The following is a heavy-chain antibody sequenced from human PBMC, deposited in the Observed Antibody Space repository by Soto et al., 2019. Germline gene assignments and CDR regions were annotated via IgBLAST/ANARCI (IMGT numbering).Heavy chain of an antibody. V-gene: IGHV3-30*18. Sequence: HPGGSLRLSCAASGFTFNNYGMHWVRQAPGKGLEWVALISYDGSNKYYADSVKGRFTVSRDNSKNTLYLQMNSLRTEDTAVYYCAKEYGSGWPFDYWGQGTLVTVSS. J-gene: IGHJ4*02. CDR2: ISYDGSNK. CDR3: AKEYGSGWPFDY. CDR1: GFTFNNYG. D-gene: IGHD6-19*01.